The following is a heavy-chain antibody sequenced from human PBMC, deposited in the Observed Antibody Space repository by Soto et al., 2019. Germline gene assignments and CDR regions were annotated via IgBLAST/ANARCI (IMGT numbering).Heavy chain of an antibody. Sequence: QVQLVQSGAEVKKPGSSVKVSCKASGGTFSSYTISWVRQAPGQGLEWMGRIIPILGIANYAQKFQGRVTITADKSKSTHYMELRSLTSEHTAAYYWSMESCSCTSCSWDYWGQGTLVTVSS. CDR1: GGTFSSYT. CDR3: SMESCSCTSCSWDY. J-gene: IGHJ4*02. D-gene: IGHD2-2*01. V-gene: IGHV1-69*02. CDR2: IIPILGIA.